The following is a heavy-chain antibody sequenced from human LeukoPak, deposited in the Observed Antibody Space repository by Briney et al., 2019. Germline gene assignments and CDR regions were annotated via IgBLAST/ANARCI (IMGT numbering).Heavy chain of an antibody. V-gene: IGHV3-74*01. J-gene: IGHJ4*02. D-gene: IGHD3-22*01. CDR1: GFPFSSYW. CDR3: APWGDSSGYYPXDFDY. CDR2: INSDGSSI. Sequence: GGSLRLSCAASGFPFSSYWMHWVRQAPGKGLVWVSRINSDGSSISYADSVKGRFTISRDNAKNTLYLQMNSLRAEDTAVYYCAPWGDSSGYYPXDFDYWGQGTLVTVSS.